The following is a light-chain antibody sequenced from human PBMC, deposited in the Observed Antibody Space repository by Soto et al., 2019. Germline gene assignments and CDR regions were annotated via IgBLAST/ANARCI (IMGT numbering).Light chain of an antibody. Sequence: DVPMTQSPSSLSASVGDRVTNTCRASQAINIYLAWFQQKPGKAPTSLIYAASSLRSGVPSRFSGSGSGTVFTLTISNLQPEDFATYYCQQYDHYPWTFGQGTTVEIK. CDR2: AAS. CDR3: QQYDHYPWT. J-gene: IGKJ1*01. V-gene: IGKV1-16*01. CDR1: QAINIY.